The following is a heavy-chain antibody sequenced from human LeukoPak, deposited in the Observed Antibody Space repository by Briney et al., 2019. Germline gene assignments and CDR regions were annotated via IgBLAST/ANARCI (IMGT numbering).Heavy chain of an antibody. CDR3: ARFSNYFDSSVHYLDY. V-gene: IGHV4-34*01. Sequence: PSETLSLTCAVYGASFSGYYWSWIRQPPGKGLEWIGEINHSGSTNYNPSLKSQVTISIDTSQNQFSLRLSSVTAADTAIYYCARFSNYFDSSVHYLDYWGQGILVSVSS. J-gene: IGHJ4*02. CDR2: INHSGST. CDR1: GASFSGYY. D-gene: IGHD3-22*01.